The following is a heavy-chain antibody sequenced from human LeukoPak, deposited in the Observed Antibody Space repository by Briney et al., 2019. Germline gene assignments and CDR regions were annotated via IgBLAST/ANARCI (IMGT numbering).Heavy chain of an antibody. CDR3: ARDFSQYAGY. J-gene: IGHJ4*02. V-gene: IGHV1-2*02. CDR2: IYPNSAGT. CDR1: GYTFTDYY. Sequence: EASVRVSCKASGYTFTDYYIHWVRQAPGQGLEWMGWIYPNSAGTKYAHKFQGRVTMTRDTSTSTTYMELTSLTSDDTAVYYCARDFSQYAGYWGQGTLVTVSS. D-gene: IGHD2-2*01.